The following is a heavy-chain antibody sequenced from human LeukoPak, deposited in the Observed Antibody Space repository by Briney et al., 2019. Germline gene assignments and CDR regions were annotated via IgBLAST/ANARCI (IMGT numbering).Heavy chain of an antibody. V-gene: IGHV3-33*01. CDR3: AIASGPFDY. D-gene: IGHD3-10*01. J-gene: IGHJ4*02. Sequence: GRSLRLSCVASGFTFSVYGMHWVRQAPGKGLEWVGVIWNDGSNKYYADSVKGRFTTSRDNSKNTLYLQMNSLRAEDTAVYSCAIASGPFDYWGQGTLITVSS. CDR1: GFTFSVYG. CDR2: IWNDGSNK.